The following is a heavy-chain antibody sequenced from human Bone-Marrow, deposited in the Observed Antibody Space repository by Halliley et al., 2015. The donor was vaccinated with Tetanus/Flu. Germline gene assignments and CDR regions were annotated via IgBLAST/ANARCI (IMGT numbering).Heavy chain of an antibody. CDR1: GGSISSGG. Sequence: TLSLTCAVSGGSISSGGWNWSRQPPGKGLGWIGYIFYNGNTNYNPSLKSRVTISMDTSKTQFSLKLRFVRPADTAVYYCARLHSDYGWTDMFPVVAVWRLGTTFTLPS. D-gene: IGHD4-17*01. J-gene: IGHJ6*02. CDR3: ARLHSDYGWTDMFPVVAV. CDR2: IFYNGNT. V-gene: IGHV4-59*12.